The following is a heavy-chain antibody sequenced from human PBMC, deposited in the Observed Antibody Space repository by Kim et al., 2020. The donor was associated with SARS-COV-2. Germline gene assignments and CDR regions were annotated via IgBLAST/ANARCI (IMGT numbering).Heavy chain of an antibody. D-gene: IGHD4-17*01. CDR2: IYYSGST. CDR1: GGSISSSSYY. J-gene: IGHJ4*02. Sequence: SQTLSLTCTVSGGSISSSSYYWGWIRQPPGKGLEWIGSIYYSGSTYYNPSLKSRVTISVDTSKNQFSLKLSSVTAADTAVYYCARTTVVAADYWGQGTLVTVSS. CDR3: ARTTVVAADY. V-gene: IGHV4-39*01.